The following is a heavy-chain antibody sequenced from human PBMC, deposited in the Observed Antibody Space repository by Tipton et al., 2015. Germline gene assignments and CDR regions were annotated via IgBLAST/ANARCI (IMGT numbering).Heavy chain of an antibody. CDR3: ARDDGDYVLGEFDY. CDR2: ISGDGSYT. J-gene: IGHJ4*02. D-gene: IGHD4-17*01. V-gene: IGHV3-74*03. Sequence: SLRLSCAASGFTFNNYVMSWVRQAPGKGREWVSRISGDGSYTTYADSVKGRFTISRDNAKNILYLQMNSLRDDDTAVYYCARDDGDYVLGEFDYWGQGTLVAVSS. CDR1: GFTFNNYV.